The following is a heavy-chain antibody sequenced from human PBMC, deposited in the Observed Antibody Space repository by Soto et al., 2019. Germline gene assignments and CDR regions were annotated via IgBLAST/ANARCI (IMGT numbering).Heavy chain of an antibody. CDR1: GYSFTSYW. D-gene: IGHD6-13*01. CDR2: IYPGDSDT. Sequence: PGESLKISCKGSGYSFTSYWIGWVRQMPGKGLEWMGIIYPGDSDTRYSPSFQGQVTISADKSISTAYLQWSSLKASDTAMYYCARRAHSSSWDRANFFDYRGQGTLVTVSS. V-gene: IGHV5-51*01. CDR3: ARRAHSSSWDRANFFDY. J-gene: IGHJ4*02.